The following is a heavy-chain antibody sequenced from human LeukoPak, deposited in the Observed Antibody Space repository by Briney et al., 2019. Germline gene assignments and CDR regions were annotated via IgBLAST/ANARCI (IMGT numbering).Heavy chain of an antibody. V-gene: IGHV1-46*01. Sequence: ASVKVSCKASGYTFTSYYMHWVRQAPGQGLEWMGIINPSGGSTSYAQKFQGRVTMTRDTSTSTVYMELSSLRSEDTAVYYCAREGYSGPSGWGIDYWDPGTLVTVSS. D-gene: IGHD6-19*01. CDR3: AREGYSGPSGWGIDY. CDR2: INPSGGST. J-gene: IGHJ4*02. CDR1: GYTFTSYY.